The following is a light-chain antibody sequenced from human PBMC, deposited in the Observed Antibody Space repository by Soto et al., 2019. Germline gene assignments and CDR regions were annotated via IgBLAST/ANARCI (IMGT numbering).Light chain of an antibody. J-gene: IGKJ4*01. V-gene: IGKV4-1*01. CDR1: QNILYSSNNENY. CDR2: WAS. CDR3: QQYYRTPLT. Sequence: DIVMTQSPDSLAVSLGERATINCKSSQNILYSSNNENYLAWYQQKPGQPPKLLIYWASTRESGVPDRCSGSGSGTDFTLTISSLQAEDVAVYYCQQYYRTPLTFGGGTKVDIK.